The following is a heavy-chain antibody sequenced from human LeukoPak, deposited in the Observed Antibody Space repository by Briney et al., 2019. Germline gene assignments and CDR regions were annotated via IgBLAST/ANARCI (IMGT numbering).Heavy chain of an antibody. J-gene: IGHJ4*02. D-gene: IGHD3-10*01. V-gene: IGHV3-23*01. CDR1: GFTFGSYA. CDR3: AKRNTMVRGGPCFDY. CDR2: IFGNGDTT. Sequence: GGSLRLSCAASGFTFGSYAMNWVRQAPGKGLEWVSFIFGNGDTTYYADSVKGRFTVSRDNSKDTLYLQMNDLRPDDTAIYYCAKRNTMVRGGPCFDYWGQGLLVTVSS.